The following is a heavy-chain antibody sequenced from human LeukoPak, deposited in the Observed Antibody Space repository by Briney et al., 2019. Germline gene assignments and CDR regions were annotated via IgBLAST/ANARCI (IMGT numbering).Heavy chain of an antibody. Sequence: PGGSLRLSCAASGFTFGTYSMNWARQAPGKGLEWVSYISSSSGTIYYADSVKGRFTISRDNAKSSLYLQVNSLRDDDTAVYYCARESGPAAFDYRGQGTLVTVSS. CDR3: ARESGPAAFDY. D-gene: IGHD3-10*01. J-gene: IGHJ4*02. V-gene: IGHV3-48*02. CDR2: ISSSSGTI. CDR1: GFTFGTYS.